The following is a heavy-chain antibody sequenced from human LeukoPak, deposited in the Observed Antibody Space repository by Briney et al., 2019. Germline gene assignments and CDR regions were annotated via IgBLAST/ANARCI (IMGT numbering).Heavy chain of an antibody. CDR1: GYTFTSYG. V-gene: IGHV1-8*03. D-gene: IGHD7-27*01. Sequence: ASVKVSCKASGYTFTSYGISWVRQAPGQGLEWMGWLNPNSGNAGYAQKFQGRVTISRNTSISTAYMELSSLRSDDTAIYYCARRKFLGWFDPWGQGTLVTVSS. CDR3: ARRKFLGWFDP. CDR2: LNPNSGNA. J-gene: IGHJ5*02.